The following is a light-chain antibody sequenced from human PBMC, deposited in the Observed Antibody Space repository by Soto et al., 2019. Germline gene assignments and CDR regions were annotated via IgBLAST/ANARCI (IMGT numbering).Light chain of an antibody. CDR3: QQFAGS. CDR1: QNVNSN. Sequence: EIVMTQSPATLSVSPGERATLSCRASQNVNSNLAWYQQKPGQAPRLLIYGASSRAAGIPDRFSGRGSGTDFTLIISRLEPEDFAVYYCQQFAGSFGGGTKVDIK. CDR2: GAS. V-gene: IGKV3-20*01. J-gene: IGKJ4*02.